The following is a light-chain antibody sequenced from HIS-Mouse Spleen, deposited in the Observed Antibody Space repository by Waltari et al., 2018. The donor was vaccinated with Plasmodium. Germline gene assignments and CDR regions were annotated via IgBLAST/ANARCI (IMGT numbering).Light chain of an antibody. Sequence: QSALTQPRSVSGSPGQSVTISCTGTSSDVGGYNYVSWYQQHPGKAPKLMIYDVSKRPYGVPERFAGSKSGNTASLTISGLQAEDEADYYCCSYAGSYTVVFGGGTKLTVL. CDR1: SSDVGGYNY. V-gene: IGLV2-11*01. CDR3: CSYAGSYTVV. J-gene: IGLJ2*01. CDR2: DVS.